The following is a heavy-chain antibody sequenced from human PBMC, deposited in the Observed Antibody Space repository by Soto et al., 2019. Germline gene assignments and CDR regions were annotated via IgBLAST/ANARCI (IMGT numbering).Heavy chain of an antibody. CDR3: ASLITDYYYGMDV. Sequence: SETLSLTCTVSGGSISSYYWSWIRQPPGKGLEWIGYIYYSGSTYYNPSLKSRVTISVDTSKNQFSLKLSSVTAADTAVYYCASLITDYYYGMDVWGQGTTVTVSS. V-gene: IGHV4-59*04. CDR2: IYYSGST. CDR1: GGSISSYY. J-gene: IGHJ6*02. D-gene: IGHD3-16*01.